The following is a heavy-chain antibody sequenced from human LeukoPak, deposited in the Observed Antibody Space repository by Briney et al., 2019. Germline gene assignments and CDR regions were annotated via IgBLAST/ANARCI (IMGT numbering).Heavy chain of an antibody. CDR2: ISHNGSDK. CDR1: GFTLKIYP. J-gene: IGHJ3*02. V-gene: IGHV3-30*04. CDR3: AREGVQTTVDAFDI. D-gene: IGHD4-17*01. Sequence: GGSLRLSCAASGFTLKIYPMHWVRQAPGKGLEWLSVISHNGSDKNNADSVKGRVIISRGNSKNTVYLQLNSLRPEDTAMYYCAREGVQTTVDAFDIWGLGTMVIVSS.